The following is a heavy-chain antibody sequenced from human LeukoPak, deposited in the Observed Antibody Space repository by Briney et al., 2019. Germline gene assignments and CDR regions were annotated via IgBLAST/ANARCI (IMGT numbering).Heavy chain of an antibody. CDR3: ARDLRRLQFTPEGADY. V-gene: IGHV3-23*01. CDR1: KFTFSIYA. Sequence: GGSLRLSCAASKFTFSIYAMSWVRQAPGKGLEWVSSITSAGGTTWYAGSVKGRFTISRDNSKNTVYLQMNSLRAEDTAVYYCARDLRRLQFTPEGADYWGQGILVTVSS. CDR2: ITSAGGTT. D-gene: IGHD4-11*01. J-gene: IGHJ4*02.